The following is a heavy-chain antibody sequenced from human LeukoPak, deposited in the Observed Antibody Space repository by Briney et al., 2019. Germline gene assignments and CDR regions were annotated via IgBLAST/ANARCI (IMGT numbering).Heavy chain of an antibody. CDR2: IIPIFGTA. Sequence: ASVKVSCKASGGTFSSYAISWVRQAPGQGLEWMGGIIPIFGTANYAQKFQGRVTITADESTSTAYMELSSLRSEDTAVYYCARGPSAGTFYYYYMDVWGKGTTVTVSS. CDR3: ARGPSAGTFYYYYMDV. V-gene: IGHV1-69*13. J-gene: IGHJ6*03. D-gene: IGHD1-1*01. CDR1: GGTFSSYA.